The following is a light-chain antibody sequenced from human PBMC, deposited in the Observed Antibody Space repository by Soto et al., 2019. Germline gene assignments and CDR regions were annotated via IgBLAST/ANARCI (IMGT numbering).Light chain of an antibody. Sequence: DIQMTQSPSSLSASVGDRVTITCQASQDISNSLNWYQHKLGTAPKLLIYGASNLETGVPSRFRGSGSGTVFTFTISSLQTEDIATYSCQHYDDHRFTFGPGTIVGIK. CDR1: QDISNS. CDR2: GAS. V-gene: IGKV1-33*01. J-gene: IGKJ3*01. CDR3: QHYDDHRFT.